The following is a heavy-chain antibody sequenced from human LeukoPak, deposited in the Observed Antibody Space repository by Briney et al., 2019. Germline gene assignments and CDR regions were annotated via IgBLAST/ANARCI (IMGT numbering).Heavy chain of an antibody. V-gene: IGHV4-4*07. CDR1: GGSISSYY. J-gene: IGHJ5*02. CDR2: IYTSGST. CDR3: ARFRYCSSTSCPGNWFDP. D-gene: IGHD2-2*01. Sequence: KPSETLSLTCTVSGGSISSYYWSWIRQPAGKGLGWIGRIYTSGSTNYNPSLKSLVTMSVDTSKNQFSLKLSSVTAADTAVYCCARFRYCSSTSCPGNWFDPWGQGTLVTVSS.